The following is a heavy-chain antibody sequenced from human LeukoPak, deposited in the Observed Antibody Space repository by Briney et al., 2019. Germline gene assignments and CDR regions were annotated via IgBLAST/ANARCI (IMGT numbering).Heavy chain of an antibody. V-gene: IGHV3-66*01. CDR1: GFTFSSYG. CDR2: YSDNT. Sequence: AGGSLRLSCAASGFTFSSYGMSWVRQAPGKGLEWVSFYSDNTHYSDSVKGRFTISRDNSKNTLYLQMNSLRAEDTAVYYCARGHTAVTRHFDFWGQGTLVTVSS. J-gene: IGHJ4*02. CDR3: ARGHTAVTRHFDF. D-gene: IGHD4-17*01.